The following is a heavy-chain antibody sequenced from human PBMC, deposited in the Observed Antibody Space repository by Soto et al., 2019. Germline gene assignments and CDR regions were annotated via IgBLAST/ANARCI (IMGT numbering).Heavy chain of an antibody. J-gene: IGHJ1*01. Sequence: QITLKESGPTLVKPTQTLTLTCTFSGFSLSTTGVAVGWIRQAPGKALEWLALIYWDDDRRYTPSPQPRLTITKDSSKNQVGLTMTIMDPVDTATYSCAHTRPQYYFASSCYYTRLECFQHWGQGTLVTVSS. CDR3: AHTRPQYYFASSCYYTRLECFQH. V-gene: IGHV2-5*02. CDR1: GFSLSTTGVA. D-gene: IGHD3-22*01. CDR2: IYWDDDR.